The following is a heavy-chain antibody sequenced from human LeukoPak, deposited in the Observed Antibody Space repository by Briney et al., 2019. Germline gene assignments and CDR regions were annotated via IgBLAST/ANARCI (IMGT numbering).Heavy chain of an antibody. CDR1: GFTFDDYA. CDR3: ASPLVIPDALDI. CDR2: ISGDGGST. J-gene: IGHJ3*02. D-gene: IGHD3-9*01. Sequence: PGGSLRLSCAVSGFTFDDYAMHWVRQAPGKGLEWVSVISGDGGSTYYADSVKGRFTISRDNSKNSLYLQMDSLRTEDSALYYCASPLVIPDALDIWGQGTTVTVSS. V-gene: IGHV3-43*02.